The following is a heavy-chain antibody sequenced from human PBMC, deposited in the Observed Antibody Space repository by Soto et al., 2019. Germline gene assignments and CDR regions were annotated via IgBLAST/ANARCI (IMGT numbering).Heavy chain of an antibody. Sequence: PGESLKISCKGSGYSFTSYWIGWVRQMPGKGLEWMGIIYPGDSDTRYSPSFQGQVTISADKSISTAYLQWSSLKASDTAMYYCARHVILRFGVVIRPGYYYYYGMDVWGQGTTVTVSS. CDR3: ARHVILRFGVVIRPGYYYYYGMDV. CDR1: GYSFTSYW. CDR2: IYPGDSDT. V-gene: IGHV5-51*01. D-gene: IGHD3-3*01. J-gene: IGHJ6*02.